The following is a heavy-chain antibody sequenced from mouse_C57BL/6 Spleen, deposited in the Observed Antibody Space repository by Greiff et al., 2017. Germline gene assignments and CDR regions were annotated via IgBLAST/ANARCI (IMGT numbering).Heavy chain of an antibody. Sequence: QVQLQQPGAELVKPGASVKLSCKASGYTFTSYWMHWVKQRPGQGLEWIGMIHPNSGSTNYNEKFKSKATLTVDKSSSTAYMQLSSLTSEDSAVYYCARDHYDGSSYRYFDVWGTGTTVTVSS. CDR2: IHPNSGST. D-gene: IGHD1-1*01. CDR1: GYTFTSYW. V-gene: IGHV1-64*01. J-gene: IGHJ1*03. CDR3: ARDHYDGSSYRYFDV.